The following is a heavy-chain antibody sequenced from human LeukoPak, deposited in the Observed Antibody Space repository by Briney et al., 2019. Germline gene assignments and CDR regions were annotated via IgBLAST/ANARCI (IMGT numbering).Heavy chain of an antibody. J-gene: IGHJ3*02. CDR1: GYTFTSYA. D-gene: IGHD1-26*01. V-gene: IGHV1-8*03. Sequence: GASVKVSCKASGYTFTSYAMNWVRQATGQGLEWMGWMNPNSGNTVYAQKFQGRVNLTRNTSVMTAYMELSSLRSEDTAVYYCARAGTRAFHIWGQGTMVTVSS. CDR3: ARAGTRAFHI. CDR2: MNPNSGNT.